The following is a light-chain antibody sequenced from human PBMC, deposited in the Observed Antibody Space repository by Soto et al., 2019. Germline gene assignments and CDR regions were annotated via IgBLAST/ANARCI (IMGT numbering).Light chain of an antibody. CDR1: QSVSSSY. V-gene: IGKV3-20*01. J-gene: IGKJ1*01. Sequence: EIVLTQSPGTLSLSPGERATLSCRASQSVSSSYLAWYQQKPGQAPRLLIFDASSRATGISDRFNGSGSGTDFTHTSSKLESEDFAVYYCQQYGRSPWTFGQGTSVDLK. CDR3: QQYGRSPWT. CDR2: DAS.